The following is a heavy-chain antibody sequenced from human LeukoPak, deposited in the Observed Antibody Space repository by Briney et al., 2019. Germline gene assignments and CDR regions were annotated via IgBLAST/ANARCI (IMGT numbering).Heavy chain of an antibody. V-gene: IGHV3-48*03. J-gene: IGHJ6*02. D-gene: IGHD3-3*01. CDR3: ARDAVLLLDFWSGTMDV. Sequence: GGSLRLSCAASGFTFSSYEMNWVRQAPGKGLEWVSYISSSGSTIYYADSVKGRFTISRDNAKNSLYLRMNSLRAEDTAVYYCARDAVLLLDFWSGTMDVWGQGTTVTVSS. CDR2: ISSSGSTI. CDR1: GFTFSSYE.